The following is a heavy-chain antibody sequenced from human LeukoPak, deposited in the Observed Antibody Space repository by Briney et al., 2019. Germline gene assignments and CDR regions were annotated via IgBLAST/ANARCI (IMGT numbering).Heavy chain of an antibody. D-gene: IGHD6-13*01. J-gene: IGHJ4*02. CDR3: AREIGSAARGR. Sequence: GGSLRLSCATSGFTFDSYWMSWVRQAPGKGLEWVANINDDGSEKYYVDSVKGRFTISRDNAKNSVYLQMNSLRAEDTAVYYCAREIGSAARGRWGQGTLVTVSS. CDR2: INDDGSEK. V-gene: IGHV3-7*04. CDR1: GFTFDSYW.